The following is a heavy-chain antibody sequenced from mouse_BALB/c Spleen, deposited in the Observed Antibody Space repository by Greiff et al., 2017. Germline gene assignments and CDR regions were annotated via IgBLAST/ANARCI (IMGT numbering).Heavy chain of an antibody. Sequence: QVQLKQSGAELVRPGTSVKISCKASGYTFTNYWLGWVKQRPGHGLEWIGDIYPGGGYTNYNEKFKGKATLTADTSSSTAYMQLSSLTSEDSAVYFCARSGDYGSSHYFDYWGQGTTLTVSS. CDR2: IYPGGGYT. CDR3: ARSGDYGSSHYFDY. CDR1: GYTFTNYW. V-gene: IGHV1-63*02. J-gene: IGHJ2*01. D-gene: IGHD1-1*01.